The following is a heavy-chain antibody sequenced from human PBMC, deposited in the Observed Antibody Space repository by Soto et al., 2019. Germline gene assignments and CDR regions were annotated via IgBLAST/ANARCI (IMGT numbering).Heavy chain of an antibody. CDR1: GFSLSTSVMC. Sequence: XGPTLVNATQTLTLTCLFSGFSLSTSVMCVSWIRQPPGRALEWLALIDWDDDKYYSTSLKTRLTISKDTSKNQVVLTMTNMDPVDTATYYCARASLLSSGWSFLWYFDYWGQGTLVTVPS. CDR3: ARASLLSSGWSFLWYFDY. J-gene: IGHJ4*02. CDR2: IDWDDDK. V-gene: IGHV2-70*01. D-gene: IGHD6-19*01.